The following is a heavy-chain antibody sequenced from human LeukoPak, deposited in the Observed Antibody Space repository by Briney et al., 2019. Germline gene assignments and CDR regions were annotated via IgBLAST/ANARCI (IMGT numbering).Heavy chain of an antibody. CDR1: GFTFSNSA. Sequence: GGCLRLSCPASGFTFSNSAMSCVRQAPGKGLEWVSTLSVSGITTYYAASVKGRSNISRDNSKNTLYLQMNSLRAEETAVYYCAKGIYSSGWSYFDCWGHGTLVTVSS. CDR2: LSVSGITT. CDR3: AKGIYSSGWSYFDC. J-gene: IGHJ4*01. V-gene: IGHV3-23*01. D-gene: IGHD6-19*01.